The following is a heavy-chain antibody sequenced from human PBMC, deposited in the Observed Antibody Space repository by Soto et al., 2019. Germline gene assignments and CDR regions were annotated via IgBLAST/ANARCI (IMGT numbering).Heavy chain of an antibody. CDR2: INHSGST. V-gene: IGHV4-34*01. J-gene: IGHJ4*02. CDR3: ARGQGPFDY. CDR1: GGSFSGYY. Sequence: SETLALTCAVYGGSFSGYYWSWIRQPPGKGLEWIGEINHSGSTNYNPYLKSRVTISVDTSKNQFSLKLSSVTAADTAVYYCARGQGPFDYWGQGTLVTVSS.